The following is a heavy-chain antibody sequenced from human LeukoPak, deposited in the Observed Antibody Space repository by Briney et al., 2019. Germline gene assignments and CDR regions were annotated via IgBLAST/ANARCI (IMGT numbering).Heavy chain of an antibody. CDR2: IWYDGSNK. J-gene: IGHJ4*02. D-gene: IGHD1-26*01. CDR3: AKRNSGNYFDD. Sequence: GGSLRLSCAASGFTFRSYAMTWVRQSPGKGLEWVAVIWYDGSNKYYADSVKGRFTLSRDNSKNTLYLQMNSLRAEDTAVYYCAKRNSGNYFDDWGQGSLVTVSS. CDR1: GFTFRSYA. V-gene: IGHV3-33*06.